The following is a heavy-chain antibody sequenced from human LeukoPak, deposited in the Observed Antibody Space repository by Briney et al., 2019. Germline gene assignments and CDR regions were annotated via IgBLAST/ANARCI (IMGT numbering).Heavy chain of an antibody. V-gene: IGHV3-30*03. CDR1: GLTFNNYV. CDR2: ISYDARNE. Sequence: DPGGSLRLSCASSGLTFNNYVMNWVRQAPGKGLESVASISYDARNEDYADSVKGRFTISKDNSKNTLYLQMNSLRSEDTAVYYCATAGTLTGYSIPSYYYFYMDVWGKGTTVTTSS. D-gene: IGHD3-9*01. J-gene: IGHJ6*03. CDR3: ATAGTLTGYSIPSYYYFYMDV.